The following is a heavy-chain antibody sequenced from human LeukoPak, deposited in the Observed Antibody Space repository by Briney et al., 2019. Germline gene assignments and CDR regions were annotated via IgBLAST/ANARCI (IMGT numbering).Heavy chain of an antibody. CDR1: GGSISSYY. CDR2: IYYSGST. J-gene: IGHJ4*02. CDR3: ARDLAKGFDY. Sequence: PSETLSLTCTVSGGSISSYYWSWLRQPPGKGLEWMGYIYYSGSTNYNPSLNSRVTISVDTSKNQFSLKLSSVTAADTAVYYCARDLAKGFDYWGQGTLVTVSS. V-gene: IGHV4-59*01.